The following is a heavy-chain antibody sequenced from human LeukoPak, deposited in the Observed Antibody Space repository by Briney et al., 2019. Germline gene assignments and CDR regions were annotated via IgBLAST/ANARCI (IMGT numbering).Heavy chain of an antibody. CDR1: GYSFTSYW. Sequence: GESLKISCKGSGYSFTSYWIGWVRQMPGKGLEWMGIIYPGDSDTRYSPSFQGQVTISADKSISTAYLQWSSLKASDTAMYYCAGLTGYDYVWGSFGYWGQGTLVTVSS. D-gene: IGHD3-16*01. CDR3: AGLTGYDYVWGSFGY. J-gene: IGHJ4*02. CDR2: IYPGDSDT. V-gene: IGHV5-51*01.